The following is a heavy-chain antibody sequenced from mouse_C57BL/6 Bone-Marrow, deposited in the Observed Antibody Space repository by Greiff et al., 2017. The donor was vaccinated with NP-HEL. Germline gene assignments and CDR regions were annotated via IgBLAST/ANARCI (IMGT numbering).Heavy chain of an antibody. CDR1: GFTFSDYY. D-gene: IGHD2-4*01. CDR3: ARHAYDYTGYFDV. V-gene: IGHV5-12*01. CDR2: ISNGGGST. Sequence: EVMLVESGGGLVQPGGSLKLSCAASGFTFSDYYMYWVRQTPEKRLEWVAYISNGGGSTYYPDTVKGRFTISRDNAKNTLYLQMSRLKSEDTAMYYCARHAYDYTGYFDVWGTGTTVTVSS. J-gene: IGHJ1*03.